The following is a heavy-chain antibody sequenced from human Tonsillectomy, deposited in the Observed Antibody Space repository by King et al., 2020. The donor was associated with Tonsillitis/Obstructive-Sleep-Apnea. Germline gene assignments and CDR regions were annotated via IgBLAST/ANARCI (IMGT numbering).Heavy chain of an antibody. CDR3: ASHADYHYYYYMDV. Sequence: QLQESGPGLVKPSGTLSLTCAVSGVSIRISNWWSWVRQSPGKGLEWIGKIYHTGTTNYTPSLKSRVTISVDKSKNQFSLKLSSVTAADTAVYYCASHADYHYYYYMDVWGKGTTVTVSS. CDR1: GVSIRISNW. D-gene: IGHD6-25*01. CDR2: IYHTGTT. V-gene: IGHV4-4*02. J-gene: IGHJ6*03.